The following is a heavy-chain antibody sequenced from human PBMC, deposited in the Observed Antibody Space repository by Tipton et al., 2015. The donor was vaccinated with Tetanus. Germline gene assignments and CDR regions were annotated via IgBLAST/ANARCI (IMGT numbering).Heavy chain of an antibody. CDR1: GGSFSGYY. J-gene: IGHJ4*02. Sequence: TLSLTCAVYGGSFSGYYWSWIRQPPGKGLEWIGEINHSGSTNYNPSLKSRVTISVDTSKNQFSLKLGSVTAADTAVYYCAKTRDGYNWGFDYWGQGTLVTVSS. V-gene: IGHV4-34*01. D-gene: IGHD5-24*01. CDR2: INHSGST. CDR3: AKTRDGYNWGFDY.